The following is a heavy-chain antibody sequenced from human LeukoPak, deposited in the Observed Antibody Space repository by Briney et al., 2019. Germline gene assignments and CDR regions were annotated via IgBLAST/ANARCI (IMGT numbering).Heavy chain of an antibody. V-gene: IGHV1-46*01. CDR2: INPSGGST. D-gene: IGHD3-10*01. Sequence: ASVKVSCKASGYTFTGYYMHWVRQAPGQGLEWMGIINPSGGSTSYAQKFQGRVTMTRDTSTSTVYMELSSLRSEDTAVYYCARVSVTNYYGSGSYSDNDYWGQGTLVTVSS. CDR1: GYTFTGYY. J-gene: IGHJ4*02. CDR3: ARVSVTNYYGSGSYSDNDY.